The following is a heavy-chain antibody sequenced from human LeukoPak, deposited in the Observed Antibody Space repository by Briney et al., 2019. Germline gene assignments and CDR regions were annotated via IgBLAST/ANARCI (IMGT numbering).Heavy chain of an antibody. CDR1: GFTFSSYS. CDR3: ARNYYDSSGYYPDAFDI. V-gene: IGHV3-21*01. CDR2: ISSSSSYI. J-gene: IGHJ3*02. D-gene: IGHD3-22*01. Sequence: GGSLRLSCAASGFTFSSYSMNWVRQAPGKGLEWVSSISSSSSYIYYADSVKGRFTISRDNAKNSLYLQMNSLRAEDTAVYYCARNYYDSSGYYPDAFDIWGQGAMVTVSS.